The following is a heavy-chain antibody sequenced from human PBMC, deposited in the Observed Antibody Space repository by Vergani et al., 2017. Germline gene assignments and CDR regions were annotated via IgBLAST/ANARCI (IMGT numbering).Heavy chain of an antibody. D-gene: IGHD6-13*01. CDR3: SRDQGSIAAVGQNDY. J-gene: IGHJ4*02. CDR2: ISYDGSNK. CDR1: GFTLSSYA. Sequence: QVQLVESGGGVVQTGRSLRLSCAASGFTLSSYAMHWVRQAPGKGLEWVAVISYDGSNKYYADSVKGRFTISRDNSKNTLYLQMNSLRAEDTAVYYCSRDQGSIAAVGQNDYWGQGTLVTVSS. V-gene: IGHV3-30*04.